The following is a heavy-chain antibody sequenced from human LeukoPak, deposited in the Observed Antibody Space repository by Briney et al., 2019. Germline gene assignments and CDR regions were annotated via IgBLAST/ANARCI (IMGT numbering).Heavy chain of an antibody. J-gene: IGHJ4*02. D-gene: IGHD5-18*01. Sequence: VKVSCKASGGTFSSYAISWVRQAPGQGLEWMGRIIPILGIANYAQKFQGRVTITADKSTSTAYMELNSLRAEDTAVYYCARVDTAMVLPGYWGQGTLVTVSS. CDR1: GGTFSSYA. V-gene: IGHV1-69*10. CDR3: ARVDTAMVLPGY. CDR2: IIPILGIA.